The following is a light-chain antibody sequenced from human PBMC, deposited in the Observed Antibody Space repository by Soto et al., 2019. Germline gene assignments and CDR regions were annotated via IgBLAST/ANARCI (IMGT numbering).Light chain of an antibody. Sequence: QSALTQPASVSGSPGQSITISCTGTSGDIGSYNRVSWYQQHPGKAPKLIIYEVTDRPSGVSNRFSGSKSGNTASLTISGLGAEDEAEYYCGSYKNKNRGFCVFGWGPTLPVL. CDR3: GSYKNKNRGFCV. CDR2: EVT. J-gene: IGLJ7*01. V-gene: IGLV2-14*01. CDR1: SGDIGSYNR.